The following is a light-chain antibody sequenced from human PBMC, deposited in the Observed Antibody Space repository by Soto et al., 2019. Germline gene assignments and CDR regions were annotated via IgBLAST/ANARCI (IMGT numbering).Light chain of an antibody. CDR2: DAS. Sequence: DIQMTQSPSSLSASVGDRVIITCRASQSVSTYLHWYQQQSGKAPKLLIYDASSLQTGVPSRFSGSGSETDFTLTINNVQPEDFATYYCQQSYSSPRTFGQGTKVEIK. J-gene: IGKJ1*01. V-gene: IGKV1-39*01. CDR1: QSVSTY. CDR3: QQSYSSPRT.